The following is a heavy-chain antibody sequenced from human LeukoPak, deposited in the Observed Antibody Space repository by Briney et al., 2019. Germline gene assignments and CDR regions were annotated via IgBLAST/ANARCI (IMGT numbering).Heavy chain of an antibody. Sequence: GGSLRLSCAASGFTFSSYGMHWVRQAPGKGLEWVAVISYDGSNKYYADSVKGRFTISRDNSKNTLYLQMSSLRAEDTAVYYCAKSYFDSSGYTFDYWGQGTLVTVSS. CDR2: ISYDGSNK. CDR1: GFTFSSYG. CDR3: AKSYFDSSGYTFDY. V-gene: IGHV3-30*18. D-gene: IGHD3-22*01. J-gene: IGHJ4*02.